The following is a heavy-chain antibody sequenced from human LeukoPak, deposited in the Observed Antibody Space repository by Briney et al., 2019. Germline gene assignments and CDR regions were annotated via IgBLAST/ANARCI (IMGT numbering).Heavy chain of an antibody. Sequence: PGGSPRLSCAASGFTFSSYAMHWVRQAPGKGLEWVAVISYDGSNKYYADSVKGRFTISRDNSKNTLYLQMNSLRAEDTAVYYCARDRREDGSSLYYYYYYMDVWGKGTTVTVSS. CDR2: ISYDGSNK. CDR1: GFTFSSYA. V-gene: IGHV3-30*01. CDR3: ARDRREDGSSLYYYYYYMDV. D-gene: IGHD6-13*01. J-gene: IGHJ6*03.